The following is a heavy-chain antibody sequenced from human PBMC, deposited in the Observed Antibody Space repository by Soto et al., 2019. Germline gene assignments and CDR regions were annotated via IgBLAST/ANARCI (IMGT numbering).Heavy chain of an antibody. CDR3: ARGHGYSYGIDP. CDR2: VCHSGTA. V-gene: IGHV4-4*02. J-gene: IGHJ5*02. D-gene: IGHD5-18*01. Sequence: SGTLSLTCAVSGGSISTHTYNVWNWVGQPPGKGLEWIGEVCHSGTATYNPSLKSRVAISLDTSKNQFSLSLSSVTAADTAVYYCARGHGYSYGIDPWGQGTLVTVSS. CDR1: GGSISTHTYNV.